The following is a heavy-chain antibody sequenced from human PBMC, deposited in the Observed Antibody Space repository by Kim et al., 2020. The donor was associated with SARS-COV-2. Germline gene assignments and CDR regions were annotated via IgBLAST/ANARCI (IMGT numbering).Heavy chain of an antibody. CDR2: SKI. J-gene: IGHJ4*02. V-gene: IGHV3-30*07. D-gene: IGHD1-20*01. Sequence: SKIHEAESVKSRCTISGDNTKITLYLQRNSLRAEDTAVYYCARDVTGSIDYWGQGTLVTVSS. CDR3: ARDVTGSIDY.